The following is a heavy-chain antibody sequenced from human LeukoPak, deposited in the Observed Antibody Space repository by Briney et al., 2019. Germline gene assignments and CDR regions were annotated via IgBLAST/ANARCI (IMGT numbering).Heavy chain of an antibody. Sequence: PSETLSLTCTVSGGSISSYYWSWIRQHPGKGMEWIGYIYYSGSTNYNPSLKSRVTISVDTSKNQFSLKLSSVTAADTAVYYCARHKGSEGYYYYGMDVWGQGTTVTVSS. CDR1: GGSISSYY. J-gene: IGHJ6*02. CDR3: ARHKGSEGYYYYGMDV. CDR2: IYYSGST. V-gene: IGHV4-59*08. D-gene: IGHD3-10*01.